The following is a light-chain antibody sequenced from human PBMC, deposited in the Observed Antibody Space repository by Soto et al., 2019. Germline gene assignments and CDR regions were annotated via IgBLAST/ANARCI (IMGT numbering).Light chain of an antibody. CDR1: QSVSHNH. CDR3: QDYGSSPYT. Sequence: EIVLTQSPGTLSLSPGERATLSCRASQSVSHNHLAWYQQKPGQAPRLLIYVASNRATAFPDRFSGSGSGTDFTLTISRLKPEDFAVYYCQDYGSSPYTFGQGTKLEIK. CDR2: VAS. V-gene: IGKV3-20*01. J-gene: IGKJ2*01.